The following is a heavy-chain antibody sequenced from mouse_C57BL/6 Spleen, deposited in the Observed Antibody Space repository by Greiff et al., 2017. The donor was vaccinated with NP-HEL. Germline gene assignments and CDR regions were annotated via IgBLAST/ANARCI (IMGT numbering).Heavy chain of an antibody. CDR1: GFTFSSYA. CDR2: ISDGGSYT. Sequence: EVKLMESGGGLVKPGGSLKLSCAASGFTFSSYAMSWVRQTPEKRLEWVATISDGGSYTYYPDNVKGRFTISRDNAKNNLYLQMSHLKSEDTAMYYCARERDDYGFAYWGQGTLVTVSA. J-gene: IGHJ3*01. V-gene: IGHV5-4*01. D-gene: IGHD2-4*01. CDR3: ARERDDYGFAY.